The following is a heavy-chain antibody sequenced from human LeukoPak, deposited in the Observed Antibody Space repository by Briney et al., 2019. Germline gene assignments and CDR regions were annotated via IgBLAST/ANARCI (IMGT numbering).Heavy chain of an antibody. J-gene: IGHJ4*02. CDR2: ISASGGST. V-gene: IGHV3-23*01. Sequence: GGSLRLSCAASRFTFNSFVMSWVRQAPGKGLEWVSSISASGGSTFYADSVKGRFTISRDNSKNTLFLQMYGLRAEDTAVYYCAKEELGIHGYFDYWGQGTLVTVSS. CDR1: RFTFNSFV. CDR3: AKEELGIHGYFDY. D-gene: IGHD7-27*01.